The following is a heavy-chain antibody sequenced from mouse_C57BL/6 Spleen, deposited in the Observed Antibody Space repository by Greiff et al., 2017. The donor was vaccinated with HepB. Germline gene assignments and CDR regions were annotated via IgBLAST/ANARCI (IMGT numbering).Heavy chain of an antibody. Sequence: QVQLQQSGAELVKPGASVKLSCKASGYTFTSYWMQWVKQRPGQGLEWIGEIDPSDSYTNYKQKFKGKATLTVDTSSSTAYMQLSSLTSEDSAVYYCARTAQALAWFAYWGQGTLVTVSA. CDR3: ARTAQALAWFAY. D-gene: IGHD3-2*02. CDR1: GYTFTSYW. J-gene: IGHJ3*01. V-gene: IGHV1-50*01. CDR2: IDPSDSYT.